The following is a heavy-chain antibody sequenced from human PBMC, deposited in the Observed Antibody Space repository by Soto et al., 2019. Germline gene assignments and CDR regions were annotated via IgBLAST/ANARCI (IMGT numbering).Heavy chain of an antibody. D-gene: IGHD3-9*01. J-gene: IGHJ6*02. CDR1: GGSISSSNW. CDR3: ARGTHYDILTGYYLPYYGMDV. V-gene: IGHV4-4*02. CDR2: IYHSGST. Sequence: SLTCAVSGGSISSSNWWGWVRQPPGKGLEWIGEIYHSGSTNYNPSLKSRVTISVDKSKNQFSLKLSSVTAADTAVYYCARGTHYDILTGYYLPYYGMDVWGQGTTVTVSS.